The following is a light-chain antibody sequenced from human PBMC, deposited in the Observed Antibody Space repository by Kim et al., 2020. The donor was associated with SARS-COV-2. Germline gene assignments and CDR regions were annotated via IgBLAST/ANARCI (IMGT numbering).Light chain of an antibody. CDR1: SLRNHF. V-gene: IGLV3-19*01. J-gene: IGLJ3*02. CDR3: NYRDSSGYLGV. Sequence: ALGQTVTITCQGESLRNHFVRCEQERTGQTPVLVMYGRNIRSSGIPDRFSGSRSGNTASLTITGAQAEDEADYYCNYRDSSGYLGVLGGGTQMTV. CDR2: GRN.